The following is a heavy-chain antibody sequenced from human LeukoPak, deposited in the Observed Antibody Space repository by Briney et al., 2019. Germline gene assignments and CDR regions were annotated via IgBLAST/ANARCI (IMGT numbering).Heavy chain of an antibody. CDR2: MNPNSGNT. CDR1: GYTFTSYD. V-gene: IGHV1-8*02. Sequence: ASVKVSCKASGYTFTSYDINWVRQATGQGLEWMGWMNPNSGNTGYAQKFQGRVTMTRNTSTNTAYMEMSSLRSEDTAVYYCARGDSSGPTPFWGQGSLVTVSS. CDR3: ARGDSSGPTPF. J-gene: IGHJ4*02. D-gene: IGHD3-22*01.